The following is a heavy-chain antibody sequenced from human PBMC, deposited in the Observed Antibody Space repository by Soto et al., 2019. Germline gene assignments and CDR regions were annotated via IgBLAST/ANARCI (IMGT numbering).Heavy chain of an antibody. CDR3: ARAEYSSSSFFDC. D-gene: IGHD6-6*01. Sequence: SQTLSLTCAVSDYSSSSGYYWGCIRQPPGKGLEWIGSIYHSLSTYYNPSLKSRVTISVDTSKNQFSLKLSSVTAADTAMYYCARAEYSSSSFFDCWGQGTLVTVSS. CDR2: IYHSLST. J-gene: IGHJ4*02. CDR1: DYSSSSGYY. V-gene: IGHV4-38-2*01.